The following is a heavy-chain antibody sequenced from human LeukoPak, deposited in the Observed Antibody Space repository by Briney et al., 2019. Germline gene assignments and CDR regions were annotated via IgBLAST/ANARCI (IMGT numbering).Heavy chain of an antibody. CDR2: FRDDASYI. CDR1: GFTFANHA. CDR3: AKDTSIGRYCTNGVCSPFDY. V-gene: IGHV3-23*01. J-gene: IGHJ4*02. Sequence: GGSLRLSCVASGFTFANHAMSWVRQAPGKGLEWVSAFRDDASYIYYADSVKGRFTISRDNSKNTLYLQMNSLRAEDTALYYCAKDTSIGRYCTNGVCSPFDYWGQGTLVTVSS. D-gene: IGHD2-8*01.